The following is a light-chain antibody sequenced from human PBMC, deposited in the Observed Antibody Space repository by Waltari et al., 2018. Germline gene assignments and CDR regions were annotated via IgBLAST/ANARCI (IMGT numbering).Light chain of an antibody. Sequence: SYELTQPPSVSVSPGQTARITCSGHELPRKYAYWFQQKSGQAPRLVIYEDTKRPPGIPGRFSGSSSGTVATLTITGAQVDDEADCYCYSSDTAGLRVFGGGTTVVVL. J-gene: IGLJ1*01. CDR1: ELPRKY. CDR2: EDT. CDR3: YSSDTAGLRV. V-gene: IGLV3-10*01.